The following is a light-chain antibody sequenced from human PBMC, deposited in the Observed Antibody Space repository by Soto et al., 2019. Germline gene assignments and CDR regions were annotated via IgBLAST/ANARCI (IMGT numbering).Light chain of an antibody. Sequence: AIQMTQSPSSLSASVGDRVTITCRASQGITDDLGWYQQKPGEAPKLLIYAASSLQSGVPSRFSGSGSGTAFTLTISSLQPEDFATYYCLQNFNFPWTFGQGTKVEIK. CDR2: AAS. CDR3: LQNFNFPWT. CDR1: QGITDD. J-gene: IGKJ1*01. V-gene: IGKV1-6*01.